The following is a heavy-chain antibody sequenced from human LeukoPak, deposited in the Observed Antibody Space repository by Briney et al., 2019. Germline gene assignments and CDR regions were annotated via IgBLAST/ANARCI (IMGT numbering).Heavy chain of an antibody. D-gene: IGHD2-2*01. CDR2: ISSSSSTI. V-gene: IGHV3-48*04. CDR1: GFTFSSYS. J-gene: IGHJ4*02. CDR3: ARDRCSSTSCSQSRLI. Sequence: GGSLRLSCAASGFTFSSYSMNWVRQAPGKGLEWVAYISSSSSTIYYADSVKGRFTISRDNAKNSLYLQMNSLRAEDTAVYYCARDRCSSTSCSQSRLIWGQGTLVTVSS.